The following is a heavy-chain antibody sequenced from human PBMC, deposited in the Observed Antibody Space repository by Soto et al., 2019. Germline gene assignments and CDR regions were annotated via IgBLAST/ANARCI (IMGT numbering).Heavy chain of an antibody. J-gene: IGHJ6*02. CDR1: GGSLSNFG. Sequence: QVQLVQSGAEVKKPGSSVKVSCTASGGSLSNFGISWVRQAPGQGLEWMGAIIPVFSTPNYAQKFQDRVTINADESTTTVYMEVRSLTSEDMAVYYCARGDATKIVVTTYYAMDVWGQGTTVTVSS. D-gene: IGHD3-22*01. V-gene: IGHV1-69*12. CDR3: ARGDATKIVVTTYYAMDV. CDR2: IIPVFSTP.